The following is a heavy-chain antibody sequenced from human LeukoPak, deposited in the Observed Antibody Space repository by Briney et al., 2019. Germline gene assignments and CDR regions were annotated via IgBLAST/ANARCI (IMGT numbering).Heavy chain of an antibody. V-gene: IGHV4-4*07. CDR3: ARGTTTVTRYYYYYYMDV. Sequence: SETLSLTCTVSGGSISSYYWSWIRQPAGKGLEWIGRIYTSGSTNYNPSLKSRVTMSVDTSKNQFSLELSSVTAADTAVYYCARGTTTVTRYYYYYYMDVWGKGTTVTVSS. CDR1: GGSISSYY. D-gene: IGHD4-17*01. J-gene: IGHJ6*03. CDR2: IYTSGST.